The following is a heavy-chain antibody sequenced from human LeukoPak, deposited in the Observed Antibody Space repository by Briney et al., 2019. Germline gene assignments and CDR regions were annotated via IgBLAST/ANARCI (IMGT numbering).Heavy chain of an antibody. J-gene: IGHJ6*02. V-gene: IGHV4-39*01. D-gene: IGHD4-17*01. Sequence: SETLSLTCTVSGGSISSSSYYWGWVRQPPGKGLGWVGSIYYSGSTYCNPSLKSRVTISVDTSKNQFSLKLSSVTAADTAVYYCARQYSTVTTIWAFSYYYYYGMDVWGQGTTVTVSS. CDR1: GGSISSSSYY. CDR2: IYYSGST. CDR3: ARQYSTVTTIWAFSYYYYYGMDV.